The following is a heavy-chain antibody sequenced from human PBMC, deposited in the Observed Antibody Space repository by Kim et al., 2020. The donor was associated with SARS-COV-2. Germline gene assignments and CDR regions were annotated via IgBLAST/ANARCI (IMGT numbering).Heavy chain of an antibody. D-gene: IGHD4-17*01. CDR3: AKDSGNDYGDKLDY. V-gene: IGHV3-23*01. J-gene: IGHJ4*02. Sequence: AESVKDRFTISSDTSNSTLYLQMTSLRAEDTAVYYCAKDSGNDYGDKLDYWGQGTLVTVSS.